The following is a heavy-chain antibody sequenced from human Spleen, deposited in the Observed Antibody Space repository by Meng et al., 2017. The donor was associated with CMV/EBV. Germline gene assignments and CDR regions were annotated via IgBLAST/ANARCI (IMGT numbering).Heavy chain of an antibody. D-gene: IGHD3-3*01. CDR2: IYYSGST. CDR3: AREGDYDFWSGYGGNYYYGMDV. Sequence: LSCTVSGGSISSSSYYWGWIRQPPGKGLEWIGSIYYSGSTYYNPSLKSRVTISVDTSKNQFSLKLSSVTAADTAVYYCAREGDYDFWSGYGGNYYYGMDVWGQGTTVTVSS. CDR1: GGSISSSSYY. J-gene: IGHJ6*02. V-gene: IGHV4-39*07.